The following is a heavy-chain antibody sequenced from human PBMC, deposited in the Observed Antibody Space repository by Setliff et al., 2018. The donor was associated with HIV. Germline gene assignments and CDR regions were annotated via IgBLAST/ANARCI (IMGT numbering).Heavy chain of an antibody. Sequence: ASVKVSCKASGYTFTSSGITWVRQAPGQGLEWMGWIGTYNGDTNYAQKFQGRVTMTTDTSTSTAYMELRSLISDDTAVYYCARDEMVVAATLLSGDMDVWGKGTTVTVSS. CDR1: GYTFTSSG. CDR3: ARDEMVVAATLLSGDMDV. V-gene: IGHV1-18*01. J-gene: IGHJ6*03. CDR2: IGTYNGDT. D-gene: IGHD2-15*01.